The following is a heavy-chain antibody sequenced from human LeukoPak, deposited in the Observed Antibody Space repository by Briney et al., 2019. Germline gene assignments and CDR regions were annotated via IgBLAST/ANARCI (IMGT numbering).Heavy chain of an antibody. CDR3: ARDSSEFRSLLFH. V-gene: IGHV1-69*13. D-gene: IGHD1-14*01. CDR2: IIPIFGTS. CDR1: GGTFSSYA. J-gene: IGHJ1*01. Sequence: SVKVSCKASGGTFSSYAISWVRQAPGQGLEWMGGIIPIFGTSNYAQKFRGRVTITADESTSTAYVELSSLRSEDTAVYYCARDSSEFRSLLFHWGQGTLVTVSS.